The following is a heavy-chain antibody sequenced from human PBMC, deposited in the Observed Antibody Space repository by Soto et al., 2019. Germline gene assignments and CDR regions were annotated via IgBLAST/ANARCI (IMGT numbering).Heavy chain of an antibody. CDR1: GFTFSSYS. CDR2: ISSSSSYI. CDR3: ARDRDSSGWYGTAHFDY. Sequence: GGSLRLSCAASGFTFSSYSMNWVRQAPGKGLEWVSSISSSSSYIYYADSVKGRFTISRDNAKNSLYLQMNSLRAEDTAVYYCARDRDSSGWYGTAHFDYWGQGTLVTVSS. V-gene: IGHV3-21*01. D-gene: IGHD6-19*01. J-gene: IGHJ4*02.